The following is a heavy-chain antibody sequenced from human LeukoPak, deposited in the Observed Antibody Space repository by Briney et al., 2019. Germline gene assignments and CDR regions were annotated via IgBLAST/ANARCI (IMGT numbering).Heavy chain of an antibody. Sequence: PSETLSLTCTVSGYSISTGYYWGWIRQPPGKGLEWIGYIYYSGSTNYNPSLKSRVTISVDTSKNQFSLKLSSVTAADTAVYYCARGRRDTAMIIYYYYYMDVWGKGTTVTISS. CDR1: GYSISTGYY. V-gene: IGHV4-61*01. J-gene: IGHJ6*03. CDR2: IYYSGST. CDR3: ARGRRDTAMIIYYYYYMDV. D-gene: IGHD5-18*01.